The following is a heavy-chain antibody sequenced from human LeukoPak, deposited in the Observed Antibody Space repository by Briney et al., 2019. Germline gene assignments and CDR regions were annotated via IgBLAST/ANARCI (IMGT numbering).Heavy chain of an antibody. J-gene: IGHJ4*02. CDR3: AIPGARGYYDSSGRPGY. D-gene: IGHD3-22*01. CDR1: GFTFSSYE. CDR2: ISSSGSTI. V-gene: IGHV3-48*03. Sequence: GGSLRLSCAASGFTFSSYEMNWVRQAPGKGLEWVSYISSSGSTIYYADSVKGRFTISRDNAKNSLYLQMNSLRAEDTAVYYCAIPGARGYYDSSGRPGYWGQGTLVTVSS.